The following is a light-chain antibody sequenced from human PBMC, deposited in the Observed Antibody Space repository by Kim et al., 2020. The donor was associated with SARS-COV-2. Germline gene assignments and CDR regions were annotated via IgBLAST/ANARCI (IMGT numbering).Light chain of an antibody. CDR1: QSVLYSSNIKNY. CDR2: WAS. J-gene: IGKJ4*01. Sequence: ATINCKASQSVLYSSNIKNYLAWYQQKPGQPPKRLIYWASTRESGVPDRFSGSGSGTDFTLTISSLQAEDVAVYYCQQDYSPPLTFGGGTKVDIK. CDR3: QQDYSPPLT. V-gene: IGKV4-1*01.